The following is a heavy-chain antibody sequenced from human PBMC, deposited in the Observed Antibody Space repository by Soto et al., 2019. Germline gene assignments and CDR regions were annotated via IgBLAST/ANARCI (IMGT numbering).Heavy chain of an antibody. D-gene: IGHD5-12*01. V-gene: IGHV3-21*01. Sequence: GGSLRLSCAASGFTFSSFRMNWVRQAPGKGLEWVSSISISSKNIYYADSAKGWFTISRDNAMNSLNLQMNSLRADDTAVYYCARAADGFNTSPDFWGQGTQVTVS. J-gene: IGHJ4*02. CDR1: GFTFSSFR. CDR3: ARAADGFNTSPDF. CDR2: ISISSKNI.